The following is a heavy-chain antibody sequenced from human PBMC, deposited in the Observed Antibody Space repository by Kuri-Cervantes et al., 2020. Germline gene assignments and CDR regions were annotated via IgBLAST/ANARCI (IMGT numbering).Heavy chain of an antibody. CDR2: IYYSEST. CDR1: GGSVSSGTYY. J-gene: IGHJ3*02. CDR3: ATKEWPTGAFHI. D-gene: IGHD3-3*01. Sequence: SCTVSGGSVSSGTYYWSWIRQPPGKGLEWIGYIYYSESTNYNPSLKSRVTISVDKSKNQLSLNLSSVTAADTAVYYCATKEWPTGAFHIWGRGTMVTVSS. V-gene: IGHV4-61*01.